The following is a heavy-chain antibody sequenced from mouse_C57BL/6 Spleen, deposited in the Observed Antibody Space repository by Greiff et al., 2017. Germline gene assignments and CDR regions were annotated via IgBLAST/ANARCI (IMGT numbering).Heavy chain of an antibody. J-gene: IGHJ3*01. CDR1: GFSLSTFGMG. CDR2: IWWDDDK. V-gene: IGHV8-8*01. CDR3: ARNLYAPHGRFAY. Sequence: QVTLKESGPGILQPSQTLSLTCSFSGFSLSTFGMGVGWIRQPSGKGLEWLAHIWWDDDKYYNPALKSRLTISKDTSKNQVFLKIANVDTADTATDYCARNLYAPHGRFAYWGQGTLVTVSA. D-gene: IGHD1-2*01.